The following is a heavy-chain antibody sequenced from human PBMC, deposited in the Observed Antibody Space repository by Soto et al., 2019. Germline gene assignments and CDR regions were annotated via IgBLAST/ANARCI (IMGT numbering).Heavy chain of an antibody. D-gene: IGHD3-9*01. V-gene: IGHV4-34*01. Sequence: QVQLQQWGAGPLRPLETLSLTCGVSGGSFSGYYWAWIRQSPGKGLEWIGEINDRGSINYNPSLKSRVRISVDTSKNHYSLKLTSVTAADTAVYYCARESHDILTGPPWVWYFDLWGRGTLVTVSS. J-gene: IGHJ2*01. CDR3: ARESHDILTGPPWVWYFDL. CDR1: GGSFSGYY. CDR2: INDRGSI.